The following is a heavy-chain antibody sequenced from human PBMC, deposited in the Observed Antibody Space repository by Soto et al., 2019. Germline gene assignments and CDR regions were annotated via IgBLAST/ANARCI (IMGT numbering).Heavy chain of an antibody. CDR1: WCSKSSGYY. Sequence: ETLSRSFSVSWCSKSSGYYWHFIRQPPGKGLAWIGSMYHSWRTYYNRSLKMRVTISVDTSKNQFSLKLSSVTAAYTAVYYCARAHCSSTSCQEQLATQKRRWFAPWGQGTRVIVST. D-gene: IGHD2-2*01. CDR3: ARAHCSSTSCQEQLATQKRRWFAP. CDR2: MYHSWRT. V-gene: IGHV4-38-2*02. J-gene: IGHJ5*02.